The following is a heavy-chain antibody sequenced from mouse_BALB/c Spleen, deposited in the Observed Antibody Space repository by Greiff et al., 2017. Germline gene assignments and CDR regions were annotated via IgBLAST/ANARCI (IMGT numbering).Heavy chain of an antibody. Sequence: EVQGVESGGGLVQPGGSRKLSCAASGFTFSSFGMHWVRQAPEKGLEWVAYISSGSSTIYYADTVKGRFTISRDNPKNTLFLQMTSLRSEDTAMYYCARGSYYGPCDVWGAGTTVTVSA. CDR2: ISSGSSTI. V-gene: IGHV5-17*02. D-gene: IGHD2-10*01. CDR1: GFTFSSFG. CDR3: ARGSYYGPCDV. J-gene: IGHJ1*01.